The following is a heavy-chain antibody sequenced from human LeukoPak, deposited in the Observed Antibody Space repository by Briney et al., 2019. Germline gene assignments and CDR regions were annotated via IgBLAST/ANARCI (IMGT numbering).Heavy chain of an antibody. Sequence: GGTLRLSCAASGFHFSSYGMSWVRPAPGKGLEWVSAISGSGGSTYYADSVKGRFTISRDNSKNTLYLQMNSLRAEDTAVYYCAKGAIAARPYYYYYYMDVWGKGTTVTVSS. V-gene: IGHV3-23*01. CDR3: AKGAIAARPYYYYYYMDV. CDR1: GFHFSSYG. CDR2: ISGSGGST. J-gene: IGHJ6*03. D-gene: IGHD6-6*01.